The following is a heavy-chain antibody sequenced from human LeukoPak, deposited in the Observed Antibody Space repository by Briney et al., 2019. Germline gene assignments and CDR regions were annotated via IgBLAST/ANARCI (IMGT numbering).Heavy chain of an antibody. Sequence: ESGPTLVNPTQTLTLTCTFSGFSLSTSGVGVGWIRQPPGKALEWLAPLYWDDDKRYSPSLKSRLTINKDNSKNQVVLTMTNMDPVDTATYYCAHGPQPDSSGYYTFDYWGQGTLVTVSS. CDR1: GFSLSTSGVG. D-gene: IGHD3-22*01. V-gene: IGHV2-5*02. J-gene: IGHJ4*02. CDR3: AHGPQPDSSGYYTFDY. CDR2: LYWDDDK.